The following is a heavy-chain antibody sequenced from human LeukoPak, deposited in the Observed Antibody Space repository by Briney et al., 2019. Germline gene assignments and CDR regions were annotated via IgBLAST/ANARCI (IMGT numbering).Heavy chain of an antibody. J-gene: IGHJ6*02. Sequence: PGGSLRLSCAASGFTFSSYSMNWVRQAPGKGLEWVSYISSSSSTIYYADSVKGRFTISRDNAKNSLYLQMNSLRAEDTAVYYCPRVGYCSSTSCSNYYYYGMDVWGQGTTVTVSS. CDR1: GFTFSSYS. D-gene: IGHD2-2*01. CDR2: ISSSSSTI. V-gene: IGHV3-48*01. CDR3: PRVGYCSSTSCSNYYYYGMDV.